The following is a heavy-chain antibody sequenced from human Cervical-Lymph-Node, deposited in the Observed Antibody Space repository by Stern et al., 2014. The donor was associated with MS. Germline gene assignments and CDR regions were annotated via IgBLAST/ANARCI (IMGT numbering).Heavy chain of an antibody. V-gene: IGHV4-31*03. CDR1: GGSISSGGYY. CDR2: IYYSGST. CDR3: ARAGIAAAGTGPHDAFDI. D-gene: IGHD6-13*01. Sequence: QLQLQESGPGLVKPSQTLSLTCTVSGGSISSGGYYWSWIRQHPGKGLEWIGYIYYSGSTYYNPSLKSRVTISVDTSKNQFSLKPSSVTAADTAVYYCARAGIAAAGTGPHDAFDIWGQGTMVTVSS. J-gene: IGHJ3*02.